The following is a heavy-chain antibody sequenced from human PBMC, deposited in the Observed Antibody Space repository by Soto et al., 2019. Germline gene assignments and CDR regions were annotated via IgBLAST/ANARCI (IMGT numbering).Heavy chain of an antibody. CDR3: AREDDGGDRDYYGLDV. V-gene: IGHV4-30-4*01. Sequence: PSETLSLTCTVSGGSISTDHYHWTWIRQAPGKGLEWIGYIHYSGSTQFNPSLQSRVSMSVDTSKNLFSLRLSSVTAADTAVYFCAREDDGGDRDYYGLDVWGQGTTVTVSS. D-gene: IGHD2-21*02. CDR1: GGSISTDHYH. J-gene: IGHJ6*02. CDR2: IHYSGST.